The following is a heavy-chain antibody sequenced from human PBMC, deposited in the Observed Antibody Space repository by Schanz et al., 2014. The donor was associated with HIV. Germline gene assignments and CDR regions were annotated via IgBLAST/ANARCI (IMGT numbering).Heavy chain of an antibody. Sequence: QVQLVESGGGVVQPRRSLRLSCVASGFTFDNYGMNWVRQTPGKGLEWVAVISYDGRNKYLADSVKGRFTISRDNAKNTLYLQMNSLRAEDTAVYYCVRLMSSDYDFYHYGMDVWGQGTTVIVSS. CDR3: VRLMSSDYDFYHYGMDV. V-gene: IGHV3-30*03. D-gene: IGHD4-17*01. CDR2: ISYDGRNK. CDR1: GFTFDNYG. J-gene: IGHJ6*02.